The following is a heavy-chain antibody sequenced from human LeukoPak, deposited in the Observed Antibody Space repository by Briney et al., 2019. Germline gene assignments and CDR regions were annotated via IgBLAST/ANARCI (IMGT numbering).Heavy chain of an antibody. J-gene: IGHJ5*02. CDR2: ISAYNGNT. CDR3: ARDRRIAAAGTRGWFDP. D-gene: IGHD6-13*01. Sequence: ASVKVSCKASGYTFTSYGISWVRQAPGQGLEWMGWISAYNGNTNYAQKLQGRVTMTTDTSTSTAYMELRSLRSDDTAVYYCARDRRIAAAGTRGWFDPWGQGTLVTVSS. CDR1: GYTFTSYG. V-gene: IGHV1-18*01.